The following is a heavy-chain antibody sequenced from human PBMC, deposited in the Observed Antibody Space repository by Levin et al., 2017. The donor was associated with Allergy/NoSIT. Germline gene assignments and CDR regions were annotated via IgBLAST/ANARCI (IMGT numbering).Heavy chain of an antibody. Sequence: QTLSLTCTFSGFSLRTSGMCVSWIRQPPGKALEWLARIDWDDDKNYSTSLKTRLTISKDTSKNQVVLTMTNMDPVDTGTYYCARMRSSGWYPDYWGQGTLVTVSS. CDR3: ARMRSSGWYPDY. CDR1: GFSLRTSGMC. J-gene: IGHJ4*02. D-gene: IGHD6-19*01. V-gene: IGHV2-70*11. CDR2: IDWDDDK.